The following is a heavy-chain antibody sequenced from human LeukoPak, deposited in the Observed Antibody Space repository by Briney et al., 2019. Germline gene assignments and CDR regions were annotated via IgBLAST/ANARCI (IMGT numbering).Heavy chain of an antibody. J-gene: IGHJ4*02. CDR3: AKGMSRDSYYFDY. CDR1: GFTFSSDG. CDR2: ISYDGNAK. V-gene: IGHV3-30*02. D-gene: IGHD5-24*01. Sequence: GGSLRLSCATSGFTFSSDGLHWVRQAPGKGLKWVAIISYDGNAKHYADSVKGRFTISRDNSKNTLYLEMSSLRPEDTAVYYCAKGMSRDSYYFDYWGRGTLVTVSS.